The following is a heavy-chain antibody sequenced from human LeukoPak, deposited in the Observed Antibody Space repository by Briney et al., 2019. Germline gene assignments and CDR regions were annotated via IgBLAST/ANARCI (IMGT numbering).Heavy chain of an antibody. J-gene: IGHJ4*02. V-gene: IGHV3-30*02. CDR2: IRFDGTSE. CDR3: ARGPSGYHNT. D-gene: IGHD5-12*01. Sequence: GGSLRLSCAASGFTFSNFGMHWVRQAPGKGLEWVAFIRFDGTSEFYADSVKGRFTISRDNAKNSLFLQMNSLRAEDTAVYYCARGPSGYHNTGGQGTLVTVSS. CDR1: GFTFSNFG.